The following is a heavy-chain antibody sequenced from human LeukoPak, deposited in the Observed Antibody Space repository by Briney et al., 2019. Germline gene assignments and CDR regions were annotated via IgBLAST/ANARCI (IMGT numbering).Heavy chain of an antibody. CDR3: SNDIVADEGGGY. V-gene: IGHV3-30-3*02. Sequence: PGGSLRLSCAASGFTFSNYAMHWVRQAPGKGLEWVAIISYDGSIRYYTDSVKGRFTVSRENSKNTVFLQMNSLRAGDTAVYYCSNDIVADEGGGYWGQGTLVTVSS. D-gene: IGHD2-15*01. J-gene: IGHJ4*02. CDR2: ISYDGSIR. CDR1: GFTFSNYA.